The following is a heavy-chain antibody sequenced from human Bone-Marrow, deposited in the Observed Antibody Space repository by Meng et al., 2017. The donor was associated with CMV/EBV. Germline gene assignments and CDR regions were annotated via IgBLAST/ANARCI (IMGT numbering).Heavy chain of an antibody. V-gene: IGHV3-7*03. Sequence: GESLKISCAASGFTFSSYWMSWVRQAPGKGLEWVANIKQDGSEKYYVDSVKGRFTISRDNAKNSLYLQMNSLRAEDTAVYYCASYDSSGLHFDYWGQGTLVTVSS. J-gene: IGHJ4*02. D-gene: IGHD3-22*01. CDR2: IKQDGSEK. CDR1: GFTFSSYW. CDR3: ASYDSSGLHFDY.